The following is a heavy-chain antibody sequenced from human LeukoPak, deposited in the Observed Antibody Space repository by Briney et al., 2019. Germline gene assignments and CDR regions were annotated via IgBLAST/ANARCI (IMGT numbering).Heavy chain of an antibody. Sequence: GRSLRLSCAASGFTFSSYAMHWVRQAPGKGLEWLAVISYDGSNKYYADSVKGRFTISRDNSKNTLYLQMNSLTAEGTAVYYCAKEGAVKTIPPYYYGMDVWGQGTTVTVSS. D-gene: IGHD3-9*01. V-gene: IGHV3-30*04. CDR1: GFTFSSYA. CDR3: AKEGAVKTIPPYYYGMDV. CDR2: ISYDGSNK. J-gene: IGHJ6*02.